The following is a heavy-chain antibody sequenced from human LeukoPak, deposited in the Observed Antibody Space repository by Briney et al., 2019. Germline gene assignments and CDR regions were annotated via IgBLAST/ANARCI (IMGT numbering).Heavy chain of an antibody. CDR2: ISYDGSNK. J-gene: IGHJ4*02. Sequence: GGSLRLSCAASGFTFSSYAMHRVRQAPGKGLEWVAVISYDGSNKYYADSVKGRFTISRDNSKNTLYLQMNSLRAEDTAVYYCARARKTSIVGATWGQGTLVTVSS. V-gene: IGHV3-30*01. CDR3: ARARKTSIVGAT. CDR1: GFTFSSYA. D-gene: IGHD1-26*01.